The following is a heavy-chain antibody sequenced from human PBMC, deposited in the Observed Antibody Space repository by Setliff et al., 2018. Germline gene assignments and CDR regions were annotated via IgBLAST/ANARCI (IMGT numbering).Heavy chain of an antibody. V-gene: IGHV4-59*01. Sequence: PSETLSLTCTVSGGSISDYYWSWIRQAPGKGLEWIGYIYYGGSTNYNPSLNSRVAISVDTSENQFSLRLNSVTAADTAVYYCARGPTIVDWFFDLWGDGTLVTVSS. CDR2: IYYGGST. J-gene: IGHJ2*01. CDR1: GGSISDYY. D-gene: IGHD3-22*01. CDR3: ARGPTIVDWFFDL.